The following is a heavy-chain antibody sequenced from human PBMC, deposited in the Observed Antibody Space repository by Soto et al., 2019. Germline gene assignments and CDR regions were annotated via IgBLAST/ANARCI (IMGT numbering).Heavy chain of an antibody. CDR1: GDSVSSNSAA. Sequence: SPTLSLACAISGDSVSSNSAAWNWVRQSPARGLEWLGRTYYSSRWYSYYAPSVKSRITIKPDTSKNQFSLQLNSVTPDDTAVYYCARGPSPLDPWGKGILGTVSS. CDR2: TYYSSRWYS. J-gene: IGHJ5*02. CDR3: ARGPSPLDP. V-gene: IGHV6-1*01.